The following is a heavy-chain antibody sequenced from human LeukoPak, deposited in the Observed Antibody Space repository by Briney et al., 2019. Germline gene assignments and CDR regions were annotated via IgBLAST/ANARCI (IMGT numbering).Heavy chain of an antibody. Sequence: SETLSLTCVVSGGSISNYYWSWIRQPPGKRLEWIGYIHYSGNTYYNPSLKSRVTISVDTSKNQFSLKLTSVTAADTAMYYCAREGTSDNHLGIDYWGQGTLLTVSS. CDR1: GGSISNYY. D-gene: IGHD1-14*01. V-gene: IGHV4-59*13. J-gene: IGHJ4*02. CDR3: AREGTSDNHLGIDY. CDR2: IHYSGNT.